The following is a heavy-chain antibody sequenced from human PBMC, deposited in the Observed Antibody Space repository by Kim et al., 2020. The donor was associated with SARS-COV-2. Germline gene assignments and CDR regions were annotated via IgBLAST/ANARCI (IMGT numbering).Heavy chain of an antibody. CDR2: IIPTLDIA. CDR1: GGTFSSYA. CDR3: AISEDYGSKRGFGD. V-gene: IGHV1-69*04. J-gene: IGHJ4*02. Sequence: SVKVSCKASGGTFSSYAVSWVRQAPGQGLEWMGRIIPTLDIADYEQKFQGGVTITADKSTSTAYMELNSLRYEDTAIDYCAISEDYGSKRGFGDWGQGTLVPVS. D-gene: IGHD4-17*01.